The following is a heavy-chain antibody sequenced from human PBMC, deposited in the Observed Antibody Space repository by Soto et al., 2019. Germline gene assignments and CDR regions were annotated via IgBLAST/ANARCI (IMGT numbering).Heavy chain of an antibody. D-gene: IGHD4-4*01. Sequence: GGSLRLSCAASGFTFSSYWMSWVRQAPGKGLEWVANIKQDGSEKYYVDSVKGRFTISRDNAKNSLYLQTNSLRAEDTAVYYCARETTVTTKTGYWFDPWGQGTLVTVSS. V-gene: IGHV3-7*01. CDR2: IKQDGSEK. J-gene: IGHJ5*02. CDR1: GFTFSSYW. CDR3: ARETTVTTKTGYWFDP.